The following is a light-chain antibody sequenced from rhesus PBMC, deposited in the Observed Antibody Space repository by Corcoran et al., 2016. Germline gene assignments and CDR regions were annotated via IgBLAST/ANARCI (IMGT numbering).Light chain of an antibody. CDR1: QSVGSY. CDR2: GAS. V-gene: IGKV3-24*04. CDR3: PQSSHLWT. J-gene: IGKJ1*01. Sequence: ETVVTQSPATLSLSPGERATLSCRDSQSVGSYLAWYQQKHGQAPRLLNYGASSRATGIPERFSCSGSGNDFTLTINSREPEDVGVYYCPQSSHLWTFGQGTKVEFK.